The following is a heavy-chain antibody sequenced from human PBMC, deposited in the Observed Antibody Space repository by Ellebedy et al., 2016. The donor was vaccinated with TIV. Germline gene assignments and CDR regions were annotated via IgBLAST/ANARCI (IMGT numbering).Heavy chain of an antibody. CDR3: AKDSGTGWHHFDI. CDR2: VRGDAVST. D-gene: IGHD3/OR15-3a*01. V-gene: IGHV3-23*01. Sequence: GESLKISCAASGFTFRNYAMAWVRQAPGKGLEWVALVRGDAVSTYYADSVKGRFTISRDNSKNTLFLQMNSLGVEDRALYFCAKDSGTGWHHFDIWGQGALVIVSS. J-gene: IGHJ4*02. CDR1: GFTFRNYA.